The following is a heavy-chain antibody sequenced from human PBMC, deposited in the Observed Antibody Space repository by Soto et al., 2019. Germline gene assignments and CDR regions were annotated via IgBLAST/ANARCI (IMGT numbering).Heavy chain of an antibody. V-gene: IGHV3-30*03. J-gene: IGHJ6*02. CDR2: ISYDGSNK. CDR1: GFTFSSYG. D-gene: IGHD2-15*01. CDR3: GCGVYYYGMDV. Sequence: GGSLRLSCAASGFTFSSYGMHWVRQAPGKGLEWVAVISYDGSNKYYADSVKGRFTISRDNSKNTLYLQMNSLRAEDTAVYYCGCGVYYYGMDVWGQGTTVTVSS.